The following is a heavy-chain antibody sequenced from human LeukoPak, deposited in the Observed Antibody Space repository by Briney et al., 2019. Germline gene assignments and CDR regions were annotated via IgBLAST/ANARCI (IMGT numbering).Heavy chain of an antibody. V-gene: IGHV1-46*01. CDR1: GYTFTGYY. CDR3: ARGGDCSGGSCYSNWFDP. J-gene: IGHJ5*02. D-gene: IGHD2-15*01. CDR2: INPSGGGT. Sequence: ASVKVSCKASGYTFTGYYMHWVRQAPGQGLEWLGIINPSGGGTSYAQKFQGRVTMTRDTSTSTVYMELSSLGSEDTAVYYCARGGDCSGGSCYSNWFDPWGQGTLVTVSS.